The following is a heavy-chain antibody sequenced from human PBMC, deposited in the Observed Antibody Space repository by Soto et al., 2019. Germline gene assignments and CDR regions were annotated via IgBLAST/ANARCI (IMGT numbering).Heavy chain of an antibody. CDR3: VMVDNYVTPTPQDV. J-gene: IGHJ6*02. V-gene: IGHV1-18*01. CDR2: ISPYTGNT. D-gene: IGHD3-16*01. Sequence: QVQLVQSGDEVKKPGASVKVSCKASGYIFVDYGIAWVRQAPRQGLEWMGWISPYTGNTHSASKVQGRLTMTTDTSTSTSYMDLGSLTSDDTAVYYCVMVDNYVTPTPQDVWGQGTTVTVSS. CDR1: GYIFVDYG.